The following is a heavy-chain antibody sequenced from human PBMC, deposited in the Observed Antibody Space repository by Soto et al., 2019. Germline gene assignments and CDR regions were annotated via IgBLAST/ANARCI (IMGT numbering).Heavy chain of an antibody. D-gene: IGHD1-1*01. J-gene: IGHJ4*02. CDR1: GYTFTSYG. Sequence: QVHLVQSGAEVKKPGASVKVSCKGSGYTFTSYGITWVRQAPGQGLEWMGWISAHNGNTHYAQKLQGRVTVTRDTSTSTAYMELRSLRSDDTDVYYCARGRYGDYWGQGALVTVSS. V-gene: IGHV1-18*01. CDR3: ARGRYGDY. CDR2: ISAHNGNT.